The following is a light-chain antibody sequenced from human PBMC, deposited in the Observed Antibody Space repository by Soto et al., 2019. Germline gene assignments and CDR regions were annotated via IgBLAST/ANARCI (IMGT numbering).Light chain of an antibody. CDR2: GAS. V-gene: IGKV3-20*01. Sequence: EIVLTQSPGTLSLSPGERATLSCRASQSVSSNYLAWYQQKPGQAPRLLIYGASSRATGIPDRFSGSGSGTDFTLTISRLESEDFAVYYCQQYGSSPPIAFGQGTRLE. J-gene: IGKJ5*01. CDR1: QSVSSNY. CDR3: QQYGSSPPIA.